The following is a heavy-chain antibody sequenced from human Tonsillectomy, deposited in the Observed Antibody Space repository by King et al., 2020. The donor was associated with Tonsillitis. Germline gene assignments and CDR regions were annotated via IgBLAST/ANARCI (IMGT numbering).Heavy chain of an antibody. D-gene: IGHD2-21*01. Sequence: VQLQESGPGLVKPSQTLSLTCTVSGGSLTSGGYYCGWIRQHPGKGLEWIGHIYYTESTIYNPSLKGRVTILIDTSKNQFYLRLNSVTAADTAVYYCATYVHRSEAFDFWGQGTMVTVSS. CDR1: GGSLTSGGYY. CDR3: ATYVHRSEAFDF. J-gene: IGHJ3*01. V-gene: IGHV4-31*03. CDR2: IYYTEST.